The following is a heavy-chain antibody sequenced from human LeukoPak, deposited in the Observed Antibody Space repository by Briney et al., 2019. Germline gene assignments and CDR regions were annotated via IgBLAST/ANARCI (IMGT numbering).Heavy chain of an antibody. CDR1: GYTFTSYG. CDR3: ARADKQQLVSYFDY. Sequence: APVKVSCKASGYTFTSYGISWVRQAPGQGLEWMAWISTYNDNTNYAQKFQGRVSMTKDTSTSTAYMEMGSLRYDDTAVYYCARADKQQLVSYFDYWGQGALVTVSS. CDR2: ISTYNDNT. D-gene: IGHD6-13*01. J-gene: IGHJ4*02. V-gene: IGHV1-18*04.